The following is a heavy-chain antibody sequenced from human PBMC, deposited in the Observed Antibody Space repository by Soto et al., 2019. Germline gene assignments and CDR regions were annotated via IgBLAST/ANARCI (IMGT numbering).Heavy chain of an antibody. D-gene: IGHD6-6*01. J-gene: IGHJ6*03. CDR2: ISAYNGDT. CDR1: GYTFTNYG. CDR3: ARVRQLVGYFYYYVDV. Sequence: QVQLLQSGAEVKKPGASVKVSCKASGYTFTNYGITWVRQAPGQGLEWMGWISAYNGDTHYTQRLQGRVTMTTDTSTGTAYMELRGLRSDDTAVYYGARVRQLVGYFYYYVDVWGKGTTGTGSS. V-gene: IGHV1-18*01.